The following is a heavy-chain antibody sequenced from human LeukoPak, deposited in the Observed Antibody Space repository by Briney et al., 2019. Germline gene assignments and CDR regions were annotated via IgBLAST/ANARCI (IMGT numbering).Heavy chain of an antibody. D-gene: IGHD4-17*01. V-gene: IGHV3-7*03. J-gene: IGHJ4*02. CDR3: TRVTTLTDYYNDY. CDR1: GFTFSSYW. Sequence: GGSLRLSCAASGFTFSSYWMSWVRQAPGKGLEWVANIKQDGSEKYYVDSVKGRFTISRDNAKNSLYLQMNSLRAEDTAVYYCTRVTTLTDYYNDYWGQGTLVTVSS. CDR2: IKQDGSEK.